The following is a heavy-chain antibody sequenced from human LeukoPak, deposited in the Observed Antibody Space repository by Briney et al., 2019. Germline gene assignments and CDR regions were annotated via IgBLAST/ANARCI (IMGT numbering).Heavy chain of an antibody. CDR2: ISSSSSCI. V-gene: IGHV3-21*01. CDR1: GFTFSSYS. J-gene: IGHJ4*02. D-gene: IGHD3-10*01. Sequence: GGSRRLSCAASGFTFSSYSMNWVRQAPGKGLEWVSSISSSSSCIYYAGSVKGRFTISRDSAKNSPYMQMNSLIAEEPCVYYCARDPPGTGEWGQGTLVTVSS. CDR3: ARDPPGTGE.